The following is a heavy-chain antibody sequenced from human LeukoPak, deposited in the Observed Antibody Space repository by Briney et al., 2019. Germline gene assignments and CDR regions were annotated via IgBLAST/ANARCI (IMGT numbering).Heavy chain of an antibody. CDR1: GYTFTSYY. Sequence: ASVKVSCKASGYTFTSYYMHWVQQAPGQGLEWMGIINPSGGSTSYAQKFQGRVTMTRDTSTSTVYMELSSLRSEDTAVYYCARTYYDILTGYYTLFDYWGQGTLVTVSS. CDR3: ARTYYDILTGYYTLFDY. V-gene: IGHV1-46*01. J-gene: IGHJ4*02. CDR2: INPSGGST. D-gene: IGHD3-9*01.